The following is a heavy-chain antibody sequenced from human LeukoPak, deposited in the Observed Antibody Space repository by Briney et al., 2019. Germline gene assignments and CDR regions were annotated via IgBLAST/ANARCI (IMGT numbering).Heavy chain of an antibody. D-gene: IGHD2-15*01. CDR2: ISTSSSYI. J-gene: IGHJ4*02. CDR3: ARAAGGHFDY. Sequence: GGSLRLSCAASEFTFSTYSMNWVRQAPGKGLEWVSFISTSSSYIYYADSVTGRFTISRDNANNSLYLQMNSLRAEDTALYYCARAAGGHFDYWGQGTLVTVSS. CDR1: EFTFSTYS. V-gene: IGHV3-21*01.